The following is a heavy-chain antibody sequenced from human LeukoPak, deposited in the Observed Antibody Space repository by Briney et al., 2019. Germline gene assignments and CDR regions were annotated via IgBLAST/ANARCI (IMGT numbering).Heavy chain of an antibody. Sequence: ASVKVSCKASGYTFTGYYMHWVRQAPGQGLEWMGRINPNSGGTNYAQKFQGRVTMTRDTSISTAYMGLSRLRSDDTAVYYCASSPDRNTIFGVVIRTSYYYYYMDVWGKGTTVIVSS. CDR3: ASSPDRNTIFGVVIRTSYYYYYMDV. D-gene: IGHD3-3*01. CDR1: GYTFTGYY. J-gene: IGHJ6*03. CDR2: INPNSGGT. V-gene: IGHV1-2*06.